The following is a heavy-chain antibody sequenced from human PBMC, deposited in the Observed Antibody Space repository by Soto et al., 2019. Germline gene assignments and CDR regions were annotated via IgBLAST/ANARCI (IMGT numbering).Heavy chain of an antibody. Sequence: TLSLTCAVSRGSISSGGYSSSWIRQPPGKGLEWIGYIYHSGSTYYNPSLKSRVTISVDRSKNQFSLKLSSVTAADTAVYYCARATQITMSPYGMDVWGQGTTVTVSS. J-gene: IGHJ6*02. CDR2: IYHSGST. D-gene: IGHD3-10*02. CDR1: RGSISSGGYS. V-gene: IGHV4-30-2*01. CDR3: ARATQITMSPYGMDV.